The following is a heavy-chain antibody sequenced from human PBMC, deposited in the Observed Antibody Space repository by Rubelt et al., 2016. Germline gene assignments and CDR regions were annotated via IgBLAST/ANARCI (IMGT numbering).Heavy chain of an antibody. D-gene: IGHD3-22*01. CDR1: GGSFSGYS. Sequence: QVQLQQWGAGLVKPSETLSLTCAVYGGSFSGYSWTWIRQPPGKGLEWLGEIDHSGNTDYNPSLKSRVTISVDTSTNQFSLGLTSVTAADTAVYYCASSSGFWGAFDYWGQGSLVTVSS. CDR2: IDHSGNT. CDR3: ASSSGFWGAFDY. J-gene: IGHJ4*02. V-gene: IGHV4-34*01.